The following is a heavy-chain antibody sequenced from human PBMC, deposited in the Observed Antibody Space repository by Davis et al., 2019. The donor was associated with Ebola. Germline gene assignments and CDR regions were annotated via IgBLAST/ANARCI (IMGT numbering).Heavy chain of an antibody. CDR3: ATGNYYDSSGYYRLYYYYYMDV. CDR1: GGSISSGGYS. D-gene: IGHD3-22*01. V-gene: IGHV4-30-2*05. Sequence: MPSETLSLTCAVSGGSISSGGYSWSWIRQPPGKGLEWIGYIYHSGSTYYNPSLKSRVTISVDTSKNQFSLKLSSVTAADTAVYYCATGNYYDSSGYYRLYYYYYMDVWGKGTTVTVSS. CDR2: IYHSGST. J-gene: IGHJ6*03.